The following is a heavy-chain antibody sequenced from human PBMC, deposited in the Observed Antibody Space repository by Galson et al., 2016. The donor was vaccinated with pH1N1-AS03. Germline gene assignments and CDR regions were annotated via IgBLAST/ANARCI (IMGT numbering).Heavy chain of an antibody. CDR3: ARGIYLLGDFWSAYYPHVMDV. Sequence: SVKVSCKASGYILSDYAMQWVRQAPGHRLEWMGWINAGNGNTKYSQNFQGRVTIIRDISASTAYMELSNLKSEDTAVYYCARGIYLLGDFWSAYYPHVMDVWGQGTTVTVSS. CDR2: INAGNGNT. D-gene: IGHD3-3*01. J-gene: IGHJ6*02. CDR1: GYILSDYA. V-gene: IGHV1-3*01.